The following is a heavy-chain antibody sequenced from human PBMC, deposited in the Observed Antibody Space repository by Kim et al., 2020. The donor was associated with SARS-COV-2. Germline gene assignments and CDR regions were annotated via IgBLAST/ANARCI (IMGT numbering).Heavy chain of an antibody. J-gene: IGHJ6*02. CDR1: GGSISSYY. D-gene: IGHD5-18*01. V-gene: IGHV4-59*01. Sequence: SETLSLTCTVSGGSISSYYWSWIRQPPGKGLEWIGYIYYSGSTNYNPSLKSRVTISVDTSKNQFSLKLSSVTAADTAVYYCARTADSYYYYYGMDVWGQGTTVTVSS. CDR3: ARTADSYYYYYGMDV. CDR2: IYYSGST.